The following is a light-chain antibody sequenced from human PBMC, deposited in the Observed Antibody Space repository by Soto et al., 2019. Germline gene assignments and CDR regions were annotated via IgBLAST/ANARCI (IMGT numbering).Light chain of an antibody. V-gene: IGLV2-14*01. J-gene: IGLJ1*01. CDR2: QVT. Sequence: QSVVTQPASVSGSPGQSITTSCTGTSSDLAIYNYVSWYQQQPGKAPKLMIYQVTNRPSGVSNRFSGSRSGNTASLTISGLQAEDEADYYCSSYTASSNYVFGTGTKVTVL. CDR3: SSYTASSNYV. CDR1: SSDLAIYNY.